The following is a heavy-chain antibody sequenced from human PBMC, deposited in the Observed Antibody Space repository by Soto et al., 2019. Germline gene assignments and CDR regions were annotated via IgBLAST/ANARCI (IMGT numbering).Heavy chain of an antibody. CDR2: ISGSGGST. D-gene: IGHD3-16*01. Sequence: GESLKISCAASGFTFSSYAMSWVRQAPGKGLEWVSAISGSGGSTYYADSVKGRFTISRDNSKNTLYLQMNSLRAEDTAVYYCAKDRLGGWFDPWGQGTLVTVSS. V-gene: IGHV3-23*01. CDR1: GFTFSSYA. J-gene: IGHJ5*02. CDR3: AKDRLGGWFDP.